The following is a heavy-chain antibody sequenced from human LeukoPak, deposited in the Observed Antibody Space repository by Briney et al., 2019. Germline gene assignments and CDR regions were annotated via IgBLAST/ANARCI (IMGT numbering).Heavy chain of an antibody. V-gene: IGHV4-34*01. CDR2: INHSGST. CDR3: ARGPVLAARRAFDY. J-gene: IGHJ4*02. Sequence: SETLSLTCAVYGGSFSGYYWSWIRQPPGKGLEWIGEINHSGSTNYNPSLKSRVTISVDTSKNQFSLKLSSVTAADTAVYYCARGPVLAARRAFDYWGQGTLVTVSS. CDR1: GGSFSGYY. D-gene: IGHD6-6*01.